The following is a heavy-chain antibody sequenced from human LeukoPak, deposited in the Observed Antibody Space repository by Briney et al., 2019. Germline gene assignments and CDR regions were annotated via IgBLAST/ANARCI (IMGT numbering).Heavy chain of an antibody. CDR2: IYTSGST. CDR3: ARDQGWYSSSASGYYYGMDV. Sequence: SQTLFLTCTVSGGSISSGSYYWSWIRQPAGKGLEWIGRIYTSGSTNYNPSLKSRVTISVDTSKNQFSLKLSSVTAADTAVYYCARDQGWYSSSASGYYYGMDVWGQGTTVTVSS. J-gene: IGHJ6*02. D-gene: IGHD6-6*01. V-gene: IGHV4-61*02. CDR1: GGSISSGSYY.